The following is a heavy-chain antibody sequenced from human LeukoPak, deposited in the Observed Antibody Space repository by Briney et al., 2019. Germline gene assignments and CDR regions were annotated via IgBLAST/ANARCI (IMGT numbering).Heavy chain of an antibody. V-gene: IGHV4-39*07. J-gene: IGHJ5*02. CDR3: ARAWGLWEWFDP. D-gene: IGHD3-16*01. Sequence: SETLSLTCTVSGGSIGSSSYYWGWIRQPPGKGLEWIGSIYYSGSTYYNPSLKSRVTISVDTSKNQFSLKLSSVTAADTAVYYCARAWGLWEWFDPWGQGTLVTVSS. CDR2: IYYSGST. CDR1: GGSIGSSSYY.